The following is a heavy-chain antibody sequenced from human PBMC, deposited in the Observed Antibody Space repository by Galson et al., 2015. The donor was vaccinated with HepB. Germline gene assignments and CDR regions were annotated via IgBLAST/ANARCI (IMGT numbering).Heavy chain of an antibody. J-gene: IGHJ5*02. CDR1: GYTFTSYA. CDR3: ARERRSGSGYPSWFDP. Sequence: SVKVSCKASGYTFTSYAMNWVRQAPGQGLEWMGWINTNTGNPTYAQGFTGRFVFSLDTSVSTAYLQISSLKAEDTAVYYCARERRSGSGYPSWFDPGAREPWSPSPQ. V-gene: IGHV7-4-1*02. D-gene: IGHD3-10*01. CDR2: INTNTGNP.